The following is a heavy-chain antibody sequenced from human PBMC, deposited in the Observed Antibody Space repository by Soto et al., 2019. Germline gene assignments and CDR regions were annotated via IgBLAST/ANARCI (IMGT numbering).Heavy chain of an antibody. CDR1: GGSISTSNW. CDR2: VYRTGSA. V-gene: IGHV4-4*02. D-gene: IGHD6-13*01. Sequence: SETLSLTCAVSGGSISTSNWWSWVRQPPGKGLEWIGEVYRTGSANYNPSLESRLTISVDKSKNQFSLKLTSVTAADTAVYYCARARATIAAAAIFDCWGQGTLVTVSS. CDR3: ARARATIAAAAIFDC. J-gene: IGHJ4*02.